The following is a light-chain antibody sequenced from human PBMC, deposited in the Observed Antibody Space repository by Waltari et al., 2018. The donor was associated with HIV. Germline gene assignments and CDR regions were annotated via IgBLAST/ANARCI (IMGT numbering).Light chain of an antibody. CDR1: QSVSSY. Sequence: ELVLTQSPATLSLSPGEIATLSCRASQSVSSYLAWYQQKPGQAPRLLIYDASNRATGIPVRFSGSGSGTDFTLTISSLEPEDFAVYYCQQRSNWPRTFGQGTKVEIK. V-gene: IGKV3-11*01. CDR2: DAS. J-gene: IGKJ1*01. CDR3: QQRSNWPRT.